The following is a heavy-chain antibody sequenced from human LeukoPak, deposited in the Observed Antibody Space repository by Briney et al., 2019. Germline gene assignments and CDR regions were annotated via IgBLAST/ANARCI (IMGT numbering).Heavy chain of an antibody. J-gene: IGHJ5*02. CDR1: GGSISSSSYY. CDR2: IYYSGST. Sequence: SETLSLTCTVSGGSISSSSYYWGWIRQPPGKGLEWIGSIYYSGSTYYNTSLKSRVTISVDTSKNQFSLKLSSVTAADTAVYYCARLCGVVGMAYSGYDCDWFDPWGQGTLVTVSS. D-gene: IGHD5-12*01. V-gene: IGHV4-39*01. CDR3: ARLCGVVGMAYSGYDCDWFDP.